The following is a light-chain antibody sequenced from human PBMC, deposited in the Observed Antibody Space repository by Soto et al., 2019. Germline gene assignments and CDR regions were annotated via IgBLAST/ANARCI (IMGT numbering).Light chain of an antibody. V-gene: IGKV1-39*01. CDR2: AAS. CDR3: QQSYSTPRT. CDR1: QSISSY. Sequence: EIQMTQSPSSLSASVGDRVTITRRASQSISSYLNWYQQKPGKANKLLIYAASSLQSGVTSRFSGSGSGTDFTLTISSLQPEDFATYYCQQSYSTPRTFGQGTKVEIK. J-gene: IGKJ1*01.